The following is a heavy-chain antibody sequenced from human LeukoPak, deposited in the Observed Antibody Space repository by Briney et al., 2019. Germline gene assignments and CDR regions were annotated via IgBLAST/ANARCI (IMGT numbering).Heavy chain of an antibody. CDR3: AKSPYIASHIDFDY. CDR2: VSGSGDST. D-gene: IGHD3-16*01. Sequence: GGSLRLSCAASGFTFSSYAMSWVRQAPGKGLEWFSTVSGSGDSTWYADSVKGRFTISRDNSKSMLYLQMNSLRAEDTAVYYCAKSPYIASHIDFDYWGQGTLVTVSS. V-gene: IGHV3-23*01. CDR1: GFTFSSYA. J-gene: IGHJ4*02.